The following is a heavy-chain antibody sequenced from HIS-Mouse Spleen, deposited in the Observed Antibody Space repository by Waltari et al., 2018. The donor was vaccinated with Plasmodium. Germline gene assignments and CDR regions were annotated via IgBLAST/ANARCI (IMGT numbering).Heavy chain of an antibody. V-gene: IGHV4-39*07. Sequence: QLQLQESGPGLVKPSETLSLTCTVSGGSISSSSYYWGWLRQPPGKGLEWIGSIYYSGSTSDNPSLKSRVTISVDTSKNQFSLKLSAVTAADTAVYYWARVPYYYDSSGYGMGWFDPWGQGTLVTVSS. D-gene: IGHD3-22*01. CDR1: GGSISSSSYY. J-gene: IGHJ5*02. CDR3: ARVPYYYDSSGYGMGWFDP. CDR2: IYYSGST.